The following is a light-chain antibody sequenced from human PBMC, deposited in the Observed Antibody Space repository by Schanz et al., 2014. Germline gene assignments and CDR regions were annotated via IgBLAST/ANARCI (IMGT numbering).Light chain of an antibody. V-gene: IGKV3-20*01. CDR2: GAS. CDR1: QSVTNNY. CDR3: QQYGNNLYS. J-gene: IGKJ2*03. Sequence: EIVLTQSPGTLSLSPGEGATLSCRASQSVTNNYLAWYQQKPGQAPRLLIYGASSRATDIPDRFSGSGSGTDFTLTISRLEPADFAVYYCQQYGNNLYSFGQGTKLEIK.